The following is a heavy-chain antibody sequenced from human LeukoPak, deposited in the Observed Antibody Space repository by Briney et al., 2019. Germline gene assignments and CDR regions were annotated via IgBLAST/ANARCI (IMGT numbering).Heavy chain of an antibody. Sequence: SETLSLTCTVSGYSISSGYYWGWIRQPPGKGLEWIGSIYHSGSTYYNPSLKSRVTISVDTSKNQFSLKLSSVTAADTAVYYCARDPGFASSHYDHDYWGQGTLVTVSS. CDR2: IYHSGST. CDR3: ARDPGFASSHYDHDY. D-gene: IGHD3-3*01. CDR1: GYSISSGYY. V-gene: IGHV4-38-2*02. J-gene: IGHJ4*02.